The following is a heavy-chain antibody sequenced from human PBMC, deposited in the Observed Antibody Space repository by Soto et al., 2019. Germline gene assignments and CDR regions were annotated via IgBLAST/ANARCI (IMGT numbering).Heavy chain of an antibody. CDR1: GFTFNNYA. CDR3: AKLGSSSWSPHYYFDY. CDR2: ITDSGDDT. J-gene: IGHJ4*02. D-gene: IGHD2-2*01. V-gene: IGHV3-23*01. Sequence: PGGSLRLSCAASGFTFNNYAMGWVRQAPGKGLEWVSAITDSGDDTYYIDSVKGRFTISRDNSKSTSYLQMNSLRAEDTAIYYCAKLGSSSWSPHYYFDYWGQGTLVTVSS.